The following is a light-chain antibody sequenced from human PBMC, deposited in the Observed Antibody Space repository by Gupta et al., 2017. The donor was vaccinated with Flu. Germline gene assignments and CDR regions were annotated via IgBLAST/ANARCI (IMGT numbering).Light chain of an antibody. CDR1: NVGSKS. J-gene: IGLJ2*01. CDR2: DDS. Sequence: SYILTQVPSVSVAPGQTARIPCGENNVGSKSVHWYQLKPGQAPLLVVHDDSERPSGIPERFSGSNSGNTATLTISTVEAGDEADYYCQVWDNNSDHPVFGGGTKLTVL. CDR3: QVWDNNSDHPV. V-gene: IGLV3-21*02.